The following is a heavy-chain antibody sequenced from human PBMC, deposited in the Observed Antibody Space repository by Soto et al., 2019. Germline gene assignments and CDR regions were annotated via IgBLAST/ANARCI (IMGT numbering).Heavy chain of an antibody. V-gene: IGHV1-18*01. CDR3: AKNGQPPYYYYGMDV. D-gene: IGHD2-8*01. J-gene: IGHJ6*02. Sequence: QGQLVQSGAEVKKPGASVKVSCKASSYTFNRYGISWVRQAPGQGLEWMGWISGYNGDTNYAQKFQGRVTMTIDTFTSTVYMEMRSLTSDDTAVYYCAKNGQPPYYYYGMDVWGQGTTVTVSS. CDR1: SYTFNRYG. CDR2: ISGYNGDT.